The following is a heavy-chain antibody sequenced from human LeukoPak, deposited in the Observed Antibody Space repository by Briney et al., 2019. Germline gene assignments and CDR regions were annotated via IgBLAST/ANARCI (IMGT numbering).Heavy chain of an antibody. J-gene: IGHJ4*02. Sequence: PGGSLRLSCAASGFTFSSYWMSWVRQAPGKGLEWVANIKQDGSEKYYVDSVKGRFTISRDNAENSLYLQMNSLRAEDTAVYYCARSQVWFGESEGYFDYWGQGTLVTVSS. D-gene: IGHD3-10*01. CDR1: GFTFSSYW. CDR2: IKQDGSEK. V-gene: IGHV3-7*01. CDR3: ARSQVWFGESEGYFDY.